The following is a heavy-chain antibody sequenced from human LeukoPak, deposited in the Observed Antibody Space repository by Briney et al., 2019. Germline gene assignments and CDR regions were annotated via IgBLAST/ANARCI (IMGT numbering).Heavy chain of an antibody. J-gene: IGHJ3*02. CDR1: GYTFTNYY. CDR3: ARGGGTLYYYDSSGYRGGAFDI. Sequence: ASVKVSCKASGYTFTNYYMHWVRQAPGQGLEWMGIINPSGGSTSYAQKFQGRVTMTRDTSTSTVYMELSSLRSEDTAVYYCARGGGTLYYYDSSGYRGGAFDIWGQGTMVTVSS. V-gene: IGHV1-46*01. CDR2: INPSGGST. D-gene: IGHD3-22*01.